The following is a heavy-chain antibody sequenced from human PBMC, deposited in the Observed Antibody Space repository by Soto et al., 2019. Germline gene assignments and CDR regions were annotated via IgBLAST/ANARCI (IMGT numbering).Heavy chain of an antibody. D-gene: IGHD4-17*01. V-gene: IGHV3-33*01. J-gene: IGHJ4*02. CDR2: IWYDGSNK. Sequence: QVQLVESGGGVVQPGRSLRLSCAASGFTFSSYGMHWVRQAPGKGLEWVAVIWYDGSNKYHADSVKGRFTISRDNSKNTLYLQMNSLRAEDTAVYHCARESGTVTNGFYFDYWGQGTLVTVSS. CDR1: GFTFSSYG. CDR3: ARESGTVTNGFYFDY.